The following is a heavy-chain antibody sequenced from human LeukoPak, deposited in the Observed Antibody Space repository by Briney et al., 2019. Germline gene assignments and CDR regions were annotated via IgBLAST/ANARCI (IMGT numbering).Heavy chain of an antibody. CDR3: AREVYSSGSYDY. J-gene: IGHJ4*02. CDR1: GFTFSGYA. Sequence: GGSLRLSCAASGFTFSGYALSWVRQAPGKGLEWVSIISGNGVTTYYTDSVKGRFTISRDNAKNSLYLQMNSLRAEDTAVYYCAREVYSSGSYDYWGQGTLVTVSS. V-gene: IGHV3-23*01. D-gene: IGHD3-22*01. CDR2: ISGNGVTT.